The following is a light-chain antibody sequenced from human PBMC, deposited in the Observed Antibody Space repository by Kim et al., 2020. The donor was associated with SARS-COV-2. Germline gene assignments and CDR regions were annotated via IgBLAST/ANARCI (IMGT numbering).Light chain of an antibody. Sequence: EIVMTQSPTTLSVSPGERATLSCRASQSIHSNLVWYQQRPGQAPRLLIYGASSRATGIPARFSGSGSGTEFTLTISSLQSEDFAVYYCQQYKSWPRTFGQGTKVDIK. CDR2: GAS. CDR1: QSIHSN. CDR3: QQYKSWPRT. V-gene: IGKV3-15*01. J-gene: IGKJ1*01.